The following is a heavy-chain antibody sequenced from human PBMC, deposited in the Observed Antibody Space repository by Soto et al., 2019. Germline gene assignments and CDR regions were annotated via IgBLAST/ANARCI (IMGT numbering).Heavy chain of an antibody. CDR1: GFTFSNYD. CDR2: ISNDGTNK. Sequence: GGSLRLSCAASGFTFSNYDMHCVRQAPGKGLEWVAIISNDGTNKDYADSVKGRFTISRDNSKNTLYLQMNSLRNEDTALYYCAKDKGITAQKHYFDYWGQGT. D-gene: IGHD6-13*01. J-gene: IGHJ4*02. V-gene: IGHV3-30*18. CDR3: AKDKGITAQKHYFDY.